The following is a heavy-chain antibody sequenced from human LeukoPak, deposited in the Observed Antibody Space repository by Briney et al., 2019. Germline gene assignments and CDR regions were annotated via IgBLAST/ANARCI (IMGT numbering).Heavy chain of an antibody. CDR3: AKAYDYYDSSGYYSIGDY. V-gene: IGHV3-30*18. Sequence: GGSLRLSCAASGFTFSSYGMHRVRQAPGKGLEWVAVISYDGSNKYYADSVKGRFTISRDNSKNTLYLQMNSLRAEDTAVYYCAKAYDYYDSSGYYSIGDYWGQGTLVTVSS. D-gene: IGHD3-22*01. J-gene: IGHJ4*02. CDR2: ISYDGSNK. CDR1: GFTFSSYG.